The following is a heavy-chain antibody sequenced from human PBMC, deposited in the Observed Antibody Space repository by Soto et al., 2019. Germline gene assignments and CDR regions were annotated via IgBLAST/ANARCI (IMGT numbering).Heavy chain of an antibody. J-gene: IGHJ4*02. CDR2: ISAYNGNT. CDR1: GYSFTDYK. D-gene: IGHD3-16*02. Sequence: ASVKVSCKTSGYSFTDYKLHWVRQAPGQGLEWMGWISAYNGNTNYAQKLQGRVTMTTDTSTSTAYMELRSLRSDDTAVYYCATFMITFGGVIGTPYDYWGQGTLVTVSS. V-gene: IGHV1-18*04. CDR3: ATFMITFGGVIGTPYDY.